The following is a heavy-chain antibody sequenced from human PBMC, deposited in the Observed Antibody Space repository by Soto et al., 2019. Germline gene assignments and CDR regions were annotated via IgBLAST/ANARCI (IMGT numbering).Heavy chain of an antibody. Sequence: QVQLVQSGAEVKKPGSSVKVYCKASGGTFSSYAISWVRQAPGQGLEWMGGIIPIFGTANYAQKFQGRVTITADESTSTAYMELRSLRSEDTAVYYCARDWERVGGMDVWGQGTTVTVSS. CDR2: IIPIFGTA. CDR3: ARDWERVGGMDV. J-gene: IGHJ6*02. CDR1: GGTFSSYA. D-gene: IGHD1-1*01. V-gene: IGHV1-69*01.